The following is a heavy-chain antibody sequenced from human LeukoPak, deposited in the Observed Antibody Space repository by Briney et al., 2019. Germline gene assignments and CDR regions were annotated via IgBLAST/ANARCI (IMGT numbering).Heavy chain of an antibody. CDR2: INPNSGGT. CDR1: GYTFTGYY. Sequence: ASVKVSCKASGYTFTGYYMHWVRQAPGQGLEWMGWINPNSGGTNYAQKFQGWVTMTRDTPISTAYMELSRLRSDDTAVYYCARAPRGYSYGFDYWGQGTLVTVSS. CDR3: ARAPRGYSYGFDY. V-gene: IGHV1-2*04. D-gene: IGHD5-18*01. J-gene: IGHJ4*02.